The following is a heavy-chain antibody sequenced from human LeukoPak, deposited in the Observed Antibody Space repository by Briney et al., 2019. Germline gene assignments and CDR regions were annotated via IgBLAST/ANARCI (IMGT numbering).Heavy chain of an antibody. J-gene: IGHJ4*02. V-gene: IGHV3-21*01. Sequence: PGGPLRLSCAASGFTVSSNYMSWVRQAPGKGLEWVSSISSSSSYIYYADSVKGRFTISRDNAKNSLYLQMNSLRAEDTAVYYCARMDSGWYYFDYWGQGTLVTVSS. CDR2: ISSSSSYI. CDR3: ARMDSGWYYFDY. D-gene: IGHD6-19*01. CDR1: GFTVSSNY.